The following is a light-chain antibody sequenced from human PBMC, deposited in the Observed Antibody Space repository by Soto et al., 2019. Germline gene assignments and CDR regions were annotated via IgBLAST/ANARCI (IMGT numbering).Light chain of an antibody. J-gene: IGKJ2*01. CDR3: QQYGSSPYT. CDR1: ESVAS. CDR2: GAS. V-gene: IGKV3-20*01. Sequence: EIFLTQSPGTLSLSPGEGTTLSCRASESVASLAWYQQKPGQAPRLLIYGASTRATGIPDRFSGSGSGTDFTLTISRLEPEDFAVYYCQQYGSSPYTFGLGTKVDIK.